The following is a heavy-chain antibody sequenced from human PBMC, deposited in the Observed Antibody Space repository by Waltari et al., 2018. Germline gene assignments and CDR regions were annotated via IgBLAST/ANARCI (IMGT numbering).Heavy chain of an antibody. Sequence: QVQLVQSGAEVKKPGASVKVSCKASGYTFTGYYFHWVRQAPGQGLEWMRRINPNTGEATDAQELQGRVTMTRDTYISTAYMELTSLRSEDTAVDYCARDWGYYSDTSGYPSNWFGPWGQGTLVTVSS. D-gene: IGHD3-22*01. J-gene: IGHJ5*02. CDR3: ARDWGYYSDTSGYPSNWFGP. CDR1: GYTFTGYY. CDR2: INPNTGEA. V-gene: IGHV1-2*02.